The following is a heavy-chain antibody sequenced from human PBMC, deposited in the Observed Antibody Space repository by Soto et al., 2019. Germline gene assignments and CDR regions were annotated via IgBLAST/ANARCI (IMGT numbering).Heavy chain of an antibody. CDR3: ARELRYDFWRGIREDYYYYGMDV. CDR2: IIPIFGTA. J-gene: IGHJ6*02. V-gene: IGHV1-69*01. CDR1: GGTFSSYA. Sequence: QVQLVQSGAEVKKPGSSVKVSCKASGGTFSSYAISWVRQAPGQGLEWMGGIIPIFGTANYAQKFQGRVTITADESTSTGYMELSSLRSEDTVVYYCARELRYDFWRGIREDYYYYGMDVWGQGTTVTVSS. D-gene: IGHD3-3*01.